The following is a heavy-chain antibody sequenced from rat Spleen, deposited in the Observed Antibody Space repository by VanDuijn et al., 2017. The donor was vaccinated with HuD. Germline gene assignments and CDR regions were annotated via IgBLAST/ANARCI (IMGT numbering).Heavy chain of an antibody. Sequence: EVQLVESGGGSVQPGRSLKLSCAASGFTFSNSGMAWVRQAPTKGLEWVTLISYDGSATYYRDSVKGRFTISRDDAKSTLYLQMDSLRSEDTATYYCARRVSLDYFDYWGQGVMVTVSS. CDR2: ISYDGSAT. CDR1: GFTFSNSG. V-gene: IGHV5-29*01. D-gene: IGHD3-8*01. CDR3: ARRVSLDYFDY. J-gene: IGHJ2*01.